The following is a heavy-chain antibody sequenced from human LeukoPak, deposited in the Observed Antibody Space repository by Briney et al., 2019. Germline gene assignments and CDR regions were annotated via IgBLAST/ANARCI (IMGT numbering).Heavy chain of an antibody. CDR3: ATMGFSDYSRWFDP. D-gene: IGHD4-17*01. CDR1: GGSISSFY. CDR2: IYYSGST. J-gene: IGHJ5*02. Sequence: SETLSLTCTVSGGSISSFYWMWIRQPPGKGLVWIGYIYYSGSTNYNPSLKSRVTISVDTSKNQFSLKLSSVTAADTAVYYCATMGFSDYSRWFDPWGQGTLVTVSS. V-gene: IGHV4-59*08.